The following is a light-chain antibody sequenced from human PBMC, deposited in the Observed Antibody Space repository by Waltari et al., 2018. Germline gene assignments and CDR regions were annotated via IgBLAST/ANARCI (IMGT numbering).Light chain of an antibody. CDR1: QSVGRS. Sequence: EIVFTQSPGTLSLSPGERATLSCRASQSVGRSLAWYQQKPGRAPRLLLYGTSTRATGIPDRFSGSGSGTDFSLTISRLEPEDFAVYYCQHYVRLPVTFGQGTKVEIK. CDR2: GTS. J-gene: IGKJ1*01. CDR3: QHYVRLPVT. V-gene: IGKV3-20*01.